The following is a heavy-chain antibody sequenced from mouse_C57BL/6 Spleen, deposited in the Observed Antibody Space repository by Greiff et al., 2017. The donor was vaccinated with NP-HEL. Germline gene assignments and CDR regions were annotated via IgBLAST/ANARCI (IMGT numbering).Heavy chain of an antibody. CDR2: IDPETGGT. Sequence: VQLQQSGAELVRPGASVTLSCKASGYTFTDYEMHWVKQTPVHGLEWIGAIDPETGGTAYNQKFKGKAILTADKSSSTAYMELRSLTSEDSAVYYCTGAWYYFDYWGQGTTLTVSS. J-gene: IGHJ2*01. V-gene: IGHV1-15*01. CDR3: TGAWYYFDY. CDR1: GYTFTDYE.